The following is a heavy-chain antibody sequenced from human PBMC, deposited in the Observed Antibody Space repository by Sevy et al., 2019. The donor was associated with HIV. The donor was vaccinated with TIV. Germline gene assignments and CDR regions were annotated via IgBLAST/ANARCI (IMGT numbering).Heavy chain of an antibody. CDR3: ARDSERDSYYFDY. D-gene: IGHD3-10*01. Sequence: GGSLRLSCAASGFTFSSYGMHWVRQAPGKGLEWVAVIWYDGSNKYYADSVKGRFTISRDNSQNTLYLQMNSLRAEDTAVYYCARDSERDSYYFDYWGQGTLVTVSS. CDR1: GFTFSSYG. J-gene: IGHJ4*02. CDR2: IWYDGSNK. V-gene: IGHV3-33*01.